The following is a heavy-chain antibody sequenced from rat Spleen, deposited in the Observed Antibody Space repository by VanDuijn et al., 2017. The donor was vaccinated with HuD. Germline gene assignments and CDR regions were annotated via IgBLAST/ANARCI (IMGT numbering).Heavy chain of an antibody. CDR3: ARRGNSVFWNLDF. D-gene: IGHD4-4*01. J-gene: IGHJ1*01. CDR1: GFTFSDYY. CDR2: IIYDGSST. V-gene: IGHV5-7*01. Sequence: EVQLVESGGGLVQPGRSLKLSCAASGFTFSDYYMAWVRQAPTKGLEWVATIIYDGSSTYYRDSVKGRFSISRDDAKSTLYLQMDSLRSEDTATYYCARRGNSVFWNLDFWGPGTMVSVSS.